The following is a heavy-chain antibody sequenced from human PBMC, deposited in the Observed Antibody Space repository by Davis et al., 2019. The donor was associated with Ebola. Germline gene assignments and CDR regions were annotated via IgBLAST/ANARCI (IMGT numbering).Heavy chain of an antibody. J-gene: IGHJ5*02. CDR1: GFTFSSFA. Sequence: PGGSLRLSCAASGFTFSSFAMHWVRQAPGKGLEWMAVISFDGSSKNYADSVKGRFTISRDNSKNTLYLQMNSLRAEDTAVYYCARKGTGGLDPWGQGTLVTVSS. CDR3: ARKGTGGLDP. CDR2: ISFDGSSK. V-gene: IGHV3-30-3*01. D-gene: IGHD3-10*01.